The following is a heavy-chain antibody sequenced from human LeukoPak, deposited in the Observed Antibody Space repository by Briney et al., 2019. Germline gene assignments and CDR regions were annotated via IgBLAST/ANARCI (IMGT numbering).Heavy chain of an antibody. D-gene: IGHD5-18*01. J-gene: IGHJ1*01. Sequence: GGSLRLSCAASGFTFSSDGMHWVRQAPGKGLEWVAVISYDGSNKYYADSVKGRFTISRDNSKNTLYLQMNSLRAEGTAVYYCAKDPFSYSWSFLITAYFQHWGQGTLVTVSS. V-gene: IGHV3-30*18. CDR1: GFTFSSDG. CDR3: AKDPFSYSWSFLITAYFQH. CDR2: ISYDGSNK.